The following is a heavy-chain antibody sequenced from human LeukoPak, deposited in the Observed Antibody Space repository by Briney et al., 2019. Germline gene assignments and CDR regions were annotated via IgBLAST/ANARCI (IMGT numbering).Heavy chain of an antibody. V-gene: IGHV3-30-3*01. CDR3: ARDPHCSSTSCASDY. J-gene: IGHJ4*02. CDR1: GSTFSSYA. Sequence: GGSLRLSCAASGSTFSSYAMHWVRQAPGKGLEWVAVISYDGSNKYYADSVKGRFTISRDNSKNTLYLQMNSLRAEDTAVYYCARDPHCSSTSCASDYWGQGTLVTVSS. D-gene: IGHD2-2*01. CDR2: ISYDGSNK.